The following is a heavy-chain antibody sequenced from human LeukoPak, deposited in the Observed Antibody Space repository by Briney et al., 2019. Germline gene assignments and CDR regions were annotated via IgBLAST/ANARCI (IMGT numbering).Heavy chain of an antibody. CDR1: GFTFSSYW. CDR2: IKQDGNEK. J-gene: IGHJ6*02. V-gene: IGHV3-7*04. Sequence: QPGGSLRLSCAGSGFTFSSYWMHWVRQAPGKGLEWVANIKQDGNEKYYVGSVKGRFTISRDNAKNSVYLQMNSLRAEDTAVYYCARAMDVWGQGTTVTVSS. CDR3: ARAMDV.